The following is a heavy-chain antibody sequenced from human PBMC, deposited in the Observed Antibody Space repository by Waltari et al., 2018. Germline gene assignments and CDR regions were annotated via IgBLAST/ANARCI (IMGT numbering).Heavy chain of an antibody. CDR3: ARGPNIPAHYYYYGMDV. Sequence: QVQLQESGPGLVQPSETLSLTCTVSGDSISSYYWTWIRQPPGKGLEWIGYIYYSGSTNYNPSLKSRVTISVDTSKNQFSLKLSSVTAADTAVYYCARGPNIPAHYYYYGMDVWGQGTTVTVSS. CDR2: IYYSGST. V-gene: IGHV4-59*01. CDR1: GDSISSYY. J-gene: IGHJ6*02.